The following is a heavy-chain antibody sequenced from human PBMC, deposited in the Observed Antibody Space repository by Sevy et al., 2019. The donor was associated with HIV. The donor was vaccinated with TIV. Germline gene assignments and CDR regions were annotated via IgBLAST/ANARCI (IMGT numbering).Heavy chain of an antibody. D-gene: IGHD1-26*01. CDR2: ITPNNGNT. CDR3: ARAPSGSQGPGQYFHH. CDR1: GYTFTNYH. Sequence: ASVKVSCKASGYTFTNYHITWVRQAPGQGLKWMGWITPNNGNTEYVQRLQGRVTMTTDTSTSTAYMELRNLKSDDTAVYYCARAPSGSQGPGQYFHHWGQGTLVTVSS. V-gene: IGHV1-18*01. J-gene: IGHJ1*01.